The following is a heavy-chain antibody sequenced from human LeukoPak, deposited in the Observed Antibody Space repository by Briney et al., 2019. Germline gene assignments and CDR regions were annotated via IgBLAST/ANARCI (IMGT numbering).Heavy chain of an antibody. CDR2: IYYSGST. CDR3: ARDRISSSWYHGGYYYYGMDV. Sequence: SETLSLTCTVSGSSISSSIYYWSWIRQPPGKGLEWIGSIYYSGSTYYNPSLKSRVTISVDTSKNQFSLKLSSVTAADTAVYYCARDRISSSWYHGGYYYYGMDVWGQGTTVTVSS. J-gene: IGHJ6*02. CDR1: GSSISSSIYY. V-gene: IGHV4-39*07. D-gene: IGHD6-13*01.